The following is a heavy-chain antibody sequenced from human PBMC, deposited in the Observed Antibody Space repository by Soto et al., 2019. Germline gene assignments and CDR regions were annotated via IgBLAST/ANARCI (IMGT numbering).Heavy chain of an antibody. D-gene: IGHD1-7*01. Sequence: GASVKVSCKASGGTFSSYAISWVRQAPGQGLEWMGGIIPIFGTANYAQKFQGRVTITADESTSTAYMELSSLRSEDTAVYYCARGLTGTSRLTPKNWFDPWGQGTLVTVSS. CDR3: ARGLTGTSRLTPKNWFDP. CDR2: IIPIFGTA. V-gene: IGHV1-69*13. J-gene: IGHJ5*02. CDR1: GGTFSSYA.